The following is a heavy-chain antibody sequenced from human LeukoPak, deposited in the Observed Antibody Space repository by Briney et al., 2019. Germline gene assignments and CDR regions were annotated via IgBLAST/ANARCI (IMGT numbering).Heavy chain of an antibody. Sequence: ASVTVSCKASGYTFTSYAMNWVRQAPGQGLEWMGWINTNTGNPTYAQGFTGRFVFSLDTSVSTAYLQISSLKAEDTAVYYCARDLGTVGWNSGDPMDVWGKGTTVTVSS. CDR3: ARDLGTVGWNSGDPMDV. J-gene: IGHJ6*03. D-gene: IGHD2-21*01. CDR2: INTNTGNP. V-gene: IGHV7-4-1*02. CDR1: GYTFTSYA.